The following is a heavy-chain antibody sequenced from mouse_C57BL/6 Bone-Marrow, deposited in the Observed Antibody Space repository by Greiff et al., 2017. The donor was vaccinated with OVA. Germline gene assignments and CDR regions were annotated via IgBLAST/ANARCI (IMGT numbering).Heavy chain of an antibody. D-gene: IGHD2-1*01. V-gene: IGHV14-4*01. J-gene: IGHJ3*01. CDR1: GFNIKDDY. CDR3: TLYGNYLAWFAY. Sequence: VHVKQSGAELVRPGASVKLSCTASGFNIKDDYMHWVKQRPEQGLEWIGWIDPENGDTEYASKFQGKATITADTSSNTAYLQLSSLTSEDTAVYYCTLYGNYLAWFAYWGQGTLVTVSA. CDR2: IDPENGDT.